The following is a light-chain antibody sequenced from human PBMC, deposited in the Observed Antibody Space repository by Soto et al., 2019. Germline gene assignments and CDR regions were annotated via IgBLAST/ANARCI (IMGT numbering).Light chain of an antibody. CDR2: AAS. CDR1: QSISSY. J-gene: IGKJ3*01. CDR3: QQSYSTPGVT. V-gene: IGKV1-39*01. Sequence: DITMTQSPSSLSASVGDRVTITCRASQSISSYLNWYQQKPGKAPKLLIYAASSLQSGVPSRFSGSGSGTDFTLTISSLQPEDVATYYCQQSYSTPGVTFGPGTKVDIK.